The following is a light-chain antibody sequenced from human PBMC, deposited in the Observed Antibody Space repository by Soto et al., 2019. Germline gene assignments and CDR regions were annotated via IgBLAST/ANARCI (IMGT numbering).Light chain of an antibody. CDR3: QQSYSAPRWT. V-gene: IGKV1-39*01. CDR1: QSISTY. CDR2: AAS. Sequence: DIQMTQSPSSLSASVGDRVTITCRASQSISTYLSWYQQKPGKAPKVLIYAASSLHSGVPSRFSGSGSGTDFTLTISGLQPEDYAAYYCQQSYSAPRWTFGQGTKVDIK. J-gene: IGKJ1*01.